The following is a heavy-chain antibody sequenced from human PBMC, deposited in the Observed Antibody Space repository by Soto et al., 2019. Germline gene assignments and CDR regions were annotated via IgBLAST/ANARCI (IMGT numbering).Heavy chain of an antibody. V-gene: IGHV4-59*08. CDR3: ARHYSTAMDHYYYYYMDV. J-gene: IGHJ6*03. D-gene: IGHD5-18*01. Sequence: SETLSLTCTVSGGSISSYYWSWIRQPPGKGLEWIGYIYYSGSTNYNPSLKSRVTISVDTSKNQFSLKLSSVTAADTAVYYCARHYSTAMDHYYYYYMDVWGKGTTVTVSS. CDR1: GGSISSYY. CDR2: IYYSGST.